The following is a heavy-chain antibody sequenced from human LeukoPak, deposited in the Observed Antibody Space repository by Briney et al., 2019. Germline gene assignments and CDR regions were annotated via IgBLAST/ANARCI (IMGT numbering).Heavy chain of an antibody. CDR2: INPNSGGT. J-gene: IGHJ4*02. CDR3: AKAVGLWFGELLLRRQWRYFDY. V-gene: IGHV1-2*02. CDR1: GYTFTGYY. D-gene: IGHD3-10*01. Sequence: GASVKVSCKASGYTFTGYYIHWVRQAPGQGLEWMGWINPNSGGTNDAQKFQGRVTMTTDTSISTAYMELSRLRSDDTAVYYCAKAVGLWFGELLLRRQWRYFDYWGQGTLVTVSS.